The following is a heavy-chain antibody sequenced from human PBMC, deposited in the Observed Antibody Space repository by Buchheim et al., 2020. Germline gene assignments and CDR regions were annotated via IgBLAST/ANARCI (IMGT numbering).Heavy chain of an antibody. V-gene: IGHV3-48*01. CDR3: ARSRTAGTYYFDY. CDR1: GFSFSSYT. J-gene: IGHJ4*02. Sequence: EVQLVESGGGLVQPGGSLRLSCAASGFSFSSYTMNWVRQAPGKGLEWVSYIGSSGSAKYYADSVKGRFTISRGNANNSLYLQMNSLRVEDTAVYYCARSRTAGTYYFDYWGQGAL. D-gene: IGHD6-19*01. CDR2: IGSSGSAK.